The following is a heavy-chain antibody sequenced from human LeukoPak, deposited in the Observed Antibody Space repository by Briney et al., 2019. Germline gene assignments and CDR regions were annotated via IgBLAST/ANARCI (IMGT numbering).Heavy chain of an antibody. D-gene: IGHD6-13*01. CDR1: EFTFSNAW. CDR3: ARDRGSSWPLTAG. Sequence: PGGSLRLSCAASEFTFSNAWMSWVRQAPGKGLEWVSSISSSSSYIYYADSVKGRFTISRDNAKNSLYLQMNSLRAEDTAVYYCARDRGSSWPLTAGWGQGTLVTVSS. CDR2: ISSSSSYI. J-gene: IGHJ4*02. V-gene: IGHV3-21*01.